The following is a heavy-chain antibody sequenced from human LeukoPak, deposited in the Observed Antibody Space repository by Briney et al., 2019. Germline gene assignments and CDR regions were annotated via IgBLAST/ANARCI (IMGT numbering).Heavy chain of an antibody. V-gene: IGHV3-23*01. J-gene: IGHJ4*02. CDR2: ISGSGGST. Sequence: GGSLRLSCAASGFTFSSYAMSWVRQAPGKGLEWVSAISGSGGSTYYADSVKGRFTISRGNSKNTLYLQMNSLRAEDTAVYYCASITIFGVVTSKYYFDYWGQGTLVTVSS. CDR1: GFTFSSYA. CDR3: ASITIFGVVTSKYYFDY. D-gene: IGHD3-3*01.